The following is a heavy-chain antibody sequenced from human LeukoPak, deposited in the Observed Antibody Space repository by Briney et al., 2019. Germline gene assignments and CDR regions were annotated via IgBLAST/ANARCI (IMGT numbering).Heavy chain of an antibody. J-gene: IGHJ4*02. Sequence: SETLSLTCAVYGGSFSGYYWSWIRQPPGKGLEWIGEINHSGSTNYNPSLKSRVTISVDTSKNQFSLKLSSVTAADTAVYYCARRLRYYGSGSYYNRPGFFDYWGQGTLVTVSS. V-gene: IGHV4-34*01. CDR1: GGSFSGYY. CDR2: INHSGST. D-gene: IGHD3-10*01. CDR3: ARRLRYYGSGSYYNRPGFFDY.